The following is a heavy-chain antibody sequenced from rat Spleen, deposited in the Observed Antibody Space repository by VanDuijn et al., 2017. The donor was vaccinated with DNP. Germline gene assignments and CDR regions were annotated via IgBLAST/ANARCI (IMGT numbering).Heavy chain of an antibody. CDR2: INTDGGTT. Sequence: EVQLVETGGDLVQPGRSLKLSCVASGFTFSSYWMYWIRQTPGKGLEWVASINTDGGTTYYPDSVKGRFTISRDNAENTVYLQMNSLRSEDTATYYCAKDRDGGFAMDALGQGTSVTVSS. V-gene: IGHV5-58*01. CDR3: AKDRDGGFAMDA. D-gene: IGHD1-11*01. CDR1: GFTFSSYW. J-gene: IGHJ4*01.